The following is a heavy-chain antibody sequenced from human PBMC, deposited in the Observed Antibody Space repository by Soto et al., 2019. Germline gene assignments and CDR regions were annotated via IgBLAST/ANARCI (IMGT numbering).Heavy chain of an antibody. CDR1: GYTFTSYG. J-gene: IGHJ4*02. Sequence: ASVKVSCKASGYTFTSYGISWVRQAPGQRLEWMGWISAYNGNTNYAQKLQGRVTMTTDTSTSTAYMELRSLRSDDTAVYYCARVDGPMVRAVIISLDYWGQGTLVTDSS. D-gene: IGHD3-10*01. CDR2: ISAYNGNT. V-gene: IGHV1-18*01. CDR3: ARVDGPMVRAVIISLDY.